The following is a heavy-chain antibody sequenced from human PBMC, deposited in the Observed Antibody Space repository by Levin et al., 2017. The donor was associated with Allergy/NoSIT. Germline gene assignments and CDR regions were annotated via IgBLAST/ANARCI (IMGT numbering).Heavy chain of an antibody. V-gene: IGHV4-34*01. CDR1: GGTFSDYY. CDR2: VNHSGDT. Sequence: SCAVYGGTFSDYYWGWIRQPPGKGLEWIGEVNHSGDTNYRSSLKSRVTMPVDTSRNQFSLHLASVTDADTAVYYCARANGDYYRDRPFEFWGRGTLVTVSS. D-gene: IGHD4-17*01. CDR3: ARANGDYYRDRPFEF. J-gene: IGHJ4*02.